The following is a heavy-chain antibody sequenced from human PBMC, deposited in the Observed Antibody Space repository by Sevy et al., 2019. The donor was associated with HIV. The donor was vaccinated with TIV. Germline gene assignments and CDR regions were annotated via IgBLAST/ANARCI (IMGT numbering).Heavy chain of an antibody. J-gene: IGHJ6*02. D-gene: IGHD3-3*01. V-gene: IGHV3-21*01. CDR1: GFIFSDYS. Sequence: GGSLRLSCAASGFIFSDYSINWVRQAPGKGLEWVSSINSVSTYTNYAASVRGRFTISRDNAKNSVFLQMNSLRAEDSAVYYCAGVLPYYYAMDVWGQGSTVTVSS. CDR3: AGVLPYYYAMDV. CDR2: INSVSTYT.